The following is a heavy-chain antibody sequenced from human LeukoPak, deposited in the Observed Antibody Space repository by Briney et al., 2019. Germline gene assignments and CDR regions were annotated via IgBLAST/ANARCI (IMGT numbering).Heavy chain of an antibody. CDR3: ARYSYGFAFDY. V-gene: IGHV3-74*01. CDR2: INSDGSST. J-gene: IGHJ4*02. CDR1: GFTFSSYW. D-gene: IGHD5-18*01. Sequence: GGSLRLSYAASGFTFSSYWMHWVRQAPGKGLVWVSRINSDGSSTSYADSVKGRFTISRDNAKNTLYLQMNSLRAEDTAVYYCARYSYGFAFDYWGQGTLVTVSS.